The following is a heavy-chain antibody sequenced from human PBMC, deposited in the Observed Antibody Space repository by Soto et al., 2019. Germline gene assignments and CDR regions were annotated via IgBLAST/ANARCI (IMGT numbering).Heavy chain of an antibody. D-gene: IGHD3-16*01. CDR1: GYTFTSYY. CDR2: INPSGGST. J-gene: IGHJ3*02. V-gene: IGHV1-46*03. CDR3: ARASRGGFSHTDAFDI. Sequence: ASVKVSCKASGYTFTSYYMHWVRQAPGQGLEWMGIINPSGGSTSYAQKFQGRVTMTRDTSTSTVYMELSSLRSEDTAVYYCARASRGGFSHTDAFDISGQGTMVTVSS.